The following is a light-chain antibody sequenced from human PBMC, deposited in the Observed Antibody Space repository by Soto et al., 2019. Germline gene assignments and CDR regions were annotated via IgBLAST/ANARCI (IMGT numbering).Light chain of an antibody. V-gene: IGKV3-11*01. CDR3: QEHDTCHPT. CDR2: DAS. Sequence: EILLTQSPATLSSSPGERATLTCRASQGVSTYLAWYQQKPGKAPRLLIYDASTKATGIPARFSGSGSGTDFTLTISSLETEDVADYYCQEHDTCHPTFGLGTKVAIK. J-gene: IGKJ1*01. CDR1: QGVSTY.